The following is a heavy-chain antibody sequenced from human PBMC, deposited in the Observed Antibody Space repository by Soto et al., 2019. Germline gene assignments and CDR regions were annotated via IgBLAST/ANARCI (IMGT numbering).Heavy chain of an antibody. CDR1: GFTFNTSW. J-gene: IGHJ6*02. D-gene: IGHD2-15*01. Sequence: EVQLVESGGGLVKPGVSLSLSCAASGFTFNTSWMNWVRQAPGEGLEWVGRIKTSADGGATDYAAPVQGRFTISRDDSKLALFLHMNSLKPEDTAVYYCTTASVEGVWAQGTTFTASS. CDR3: TTASVEGV. V-gene: IGHV3-15*07. CDR2: IKTSADGGAT.